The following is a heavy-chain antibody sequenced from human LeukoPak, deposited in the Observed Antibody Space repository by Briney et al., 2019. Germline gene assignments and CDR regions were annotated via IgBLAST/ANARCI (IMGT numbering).Heavy chain of an antibody. D-gene: IGHD6-13*01. Sequence: PGGSLRLSCAASGFTFSSYGMHWVRQAPGKGLEWVAVISYDGSNKYYADSVKGRFTISRDNSKNTLYLQMNSLRAEDTAVYYCANVIAAAGRKNYYYYYYMDVWGKGTTVTISS. CDR3: ANVIAAAGRKNYYYYYYMDV. CDR2: ISYDGSNK. CDR1: GFTFSSYG. V-gene: IGHV3-30*18. J-gene: IGHJ6*03.